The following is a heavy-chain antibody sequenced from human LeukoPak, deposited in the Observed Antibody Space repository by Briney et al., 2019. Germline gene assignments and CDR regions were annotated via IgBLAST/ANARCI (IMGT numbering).Heavy chain of an antibody. J-gene: IGHJ4*02. D-gene: IGHD3-22*01. V-gene: IGHV3-30*18. CDR2: ISYDGSNK. CDR3: AKRPGYDSSDFDY. Sequence: GGSLRLSCAASVFTFSSYGMYWVRQAPGKGLEWVAVISYDGSNKYYADSVKGRFTISRDNSKNTLYLQMNSLRAEDTAVYYCAKRPGYDSSDFDYWGQGTLVTVSS. CDR1: VFTFSSYG.